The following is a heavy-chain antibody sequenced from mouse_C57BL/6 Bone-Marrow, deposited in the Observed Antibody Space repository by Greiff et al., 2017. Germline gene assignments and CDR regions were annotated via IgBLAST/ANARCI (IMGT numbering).Heavy chain of an antibody. CDR3: ARERLGWYFDV. CDR2: ISAGGGYT. CDR1: GFTFSSYA. J-gene: IGHJ1*03. D-gene: IGHD1-1*01. Sequence: EVQLQESGGGLVKPGGSLKLSCAASGFTFSSYAMPWVRQTPEKRLEWVATISAGGGYTYYPDNVKGRFTISRDNAKNNLYLQMRHLKSEDAAMYYCARERLGWYFDVWGKGTTVTVSS. V-gene: IGHV5-4*01.